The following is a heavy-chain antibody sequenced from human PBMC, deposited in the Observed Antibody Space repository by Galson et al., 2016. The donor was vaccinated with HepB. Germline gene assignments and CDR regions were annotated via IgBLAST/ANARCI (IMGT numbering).Heavy chain of an antibody. CDR1: GFTFSNYG. V-gene: IGHV3-23*01. J-gene: IGHJ3*01. CDR3: VQGSTAPAV. CDR2: LSRSGDST. Sequence: SLRLSCAASGFTFSNYGMTWVRQAPGKGLEVVSSLSRSGDSTDYADSVKGRFTISRDNSKNTLSLQMNSLTADDTAIYYCVQGSTAPAVWGRGTLVTVSS. D-gene: IGHD1-26*01.